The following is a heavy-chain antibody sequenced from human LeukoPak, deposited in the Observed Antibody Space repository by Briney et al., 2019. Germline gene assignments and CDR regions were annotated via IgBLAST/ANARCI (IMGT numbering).Heavy chain of an antibody. CDR2: ITWNGGST. D-gene: IGHD1-1*01. V-gene: IGHV3-43*01. J-gene: IGHJ6*03. Sequence: GGSLRLSCAASGFTFDDYTMHWVRQAPGKGLEWVSLITWNGGSTYYADSVKGRFTASRDNSKNSLYLQMNSLRTEDTALYYCAKVGGRRGNSDIDVWGKGTTVTVS. CDR1: GFTFDDYT. CDR3: AKVGGRRGNSDIDV.